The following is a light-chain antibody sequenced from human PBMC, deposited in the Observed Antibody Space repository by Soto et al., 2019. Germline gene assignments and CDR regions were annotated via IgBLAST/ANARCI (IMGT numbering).Light chain of an antibody. J-gene: IGKJ4*01. CDR2: DAS. V-gene: IGKV3-11*01. CDR1: QSVSSY. CDR3: QQRDDWVT. Sequence: EIVLTQSPATLSLSPGDRATLSCRASQSVSSYLVWYQQKPGQAPRLLIYDASNRATGIPARFSGSGSGTDFTLTISSLEPEDFAVYYCQQRDDWVTFGGGTKVEIK.